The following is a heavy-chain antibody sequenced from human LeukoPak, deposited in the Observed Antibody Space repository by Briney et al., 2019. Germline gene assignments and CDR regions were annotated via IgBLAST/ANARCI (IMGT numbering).Heavy chain of an antibody. CDR2: INHSGST. CDR1: GGSFSGYY. J-gene: IGHJ4*02. Sequence: SETLSLTCAVYGGSFSGYYWSWIRQPPGKGLEWIGEINHSGSTNYNPSLKSRVTISVDTSKNQFSLKLSSVTAADTAVYYCARYHSSSSFGYWGQGTLVTVSS. D-gene: IGHD6-6*01. CDR3: ARYHSSSSFGY. V-gene: IGHV4-34*01.